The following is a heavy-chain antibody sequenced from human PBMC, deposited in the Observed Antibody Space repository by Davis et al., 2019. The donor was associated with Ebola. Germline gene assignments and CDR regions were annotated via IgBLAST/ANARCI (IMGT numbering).Heavy chain of an antibody. V-gene: IGHV4-61*08. CDR2: IYYSGST. J-gene: IGHJ2*01. CDR3: ARVVFVAGATPSWYFDL. D-gene: IGHD2-15*01. CDR1: GGSISSGGYY. Sequence: SETLSLTCTVSGGSISSGGYYWSWIRQHPGKGLEWIGYIYYSGSTNYNPSLKSRVTISVDTSKNQFSLKLSSVTAADTAVYYCARVVFVAGATPSWYFDLWGRGTLVTVSP.